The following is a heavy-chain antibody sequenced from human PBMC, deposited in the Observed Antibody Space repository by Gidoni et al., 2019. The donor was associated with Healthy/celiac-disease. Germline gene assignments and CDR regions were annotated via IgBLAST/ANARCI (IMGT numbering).Heavy chain of an antibody. CDR2: INPNSGGT. V-gene: IGHV1-2*02. Sequence: QVQLVQSGAEVTEPGSSVTVSCMASGYTLTGYYMHCVRQPPGQGLEWMGWINPNSGGTNYAQKFQGRATMTTDTTLSTPYMELSRVRSDDTAVYYCARDSAHWYFDIWGSGTLVTVSS. CDR3: ARDSAHWYFDI. D-gene: IGHD6-25*01. J-gene: IGHJ2*01. CDR1: GYTLTGYY.